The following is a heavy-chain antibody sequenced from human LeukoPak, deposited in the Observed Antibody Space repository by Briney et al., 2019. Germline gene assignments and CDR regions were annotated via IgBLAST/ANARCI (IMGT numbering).Heavy chain of an antibody. J-gene: IGHJ4*02. V-gene: IGHV4-39*01. Sequence: SETLSLTCTVSGGSISSSSYYWGWIRQPPGKGLEWIGSIYYNGSTYYNPSLKSRVTISVDTSKNQFSLKLSSVIAADTAVYYCGRHIVVVPAHVVRAIDYWGQGTLVTVSS. D-gene: IGHD2-2*01. CDR2: IYYNGST. CDR1: GGSISSSSYY. CDR3: GRHIVVVPAHVVRAIDY.